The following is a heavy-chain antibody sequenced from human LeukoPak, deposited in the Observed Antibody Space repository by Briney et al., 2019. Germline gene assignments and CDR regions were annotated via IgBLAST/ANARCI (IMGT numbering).Heavy chain of an antibody. CDR2: INPSGGST. CDR3: ARDYDSSGYYSYYFDY. V-gene: IGHV1-46*03. Sequence: ASVKVSCKASGGTFSSYTISWVRQAPGQGLEWMGIINPSGGSTSYAQKFQGRVTMTRDTSTGTVYMELSSLRSEDTAVYYCARDYDSSGYYSYYFDYWGQGTLVTVSS. CDR1: GGTFSSYT. J-gene: IGHJ4*02. D-gene: IGHD3-22*01.